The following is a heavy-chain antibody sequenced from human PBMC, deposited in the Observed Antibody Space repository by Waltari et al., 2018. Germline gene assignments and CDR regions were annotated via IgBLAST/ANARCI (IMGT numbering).Heavy chain of an antibody. CDR1: GYTFTGYY. J-gene: IGHJ4*02. V-gene: IGHV1-2*02. CDR3: ARAGRYYGSGSYFDY. D-gene: IGHD3-10*01. CDR2: INPNSGGT. Sequence: QVQLVQSGAEVKKPGASVKVSCKASGYTFTGYYMHWVRQAPGQGLEWMGWINPNSGGTNYAQKCQGRVTMTRDTSSSTAYMELSRLRSDDTAVYYCARAGRYYGSGSYFDYWGQGTLVTVSS.